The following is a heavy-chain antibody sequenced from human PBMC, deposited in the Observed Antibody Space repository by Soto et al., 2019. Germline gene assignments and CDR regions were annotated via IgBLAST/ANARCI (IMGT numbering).Heavy chain of an antibody. J-gene: IGHJ3*02. Sequence: QVQLVESGGGVVKPGRSLRLSCAASGFTFSSYAMHWVRQAPGKGLEWVAVISYDGSNKYYADSVEGRFTISRHNYKTTLYLQMNSLRAEDTAVYYCARDTVVTTYAFDIWGQGTMVTVSS. CDR1: GFTFSSYA. V-gene: IGHV3-30-3*01. CDR2: ISYDGSNK. CDR3: ARDTVVTTYAFDI. D-gene: IGHD4-4*01.